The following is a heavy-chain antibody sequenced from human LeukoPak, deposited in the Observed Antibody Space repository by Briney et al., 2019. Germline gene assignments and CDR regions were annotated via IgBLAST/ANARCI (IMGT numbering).Heavy chain of an antibody. V-gene: IGHV4-38-2*02. CDR1: GYSISSGYY. CDR2: IYHSETA. Sequence: PSETLSLTCAVSGYSISSGYYWGWVRPPPGKGLEWIGIIYHSETAYYNPSLKSRVTISIDTSKNQFSLKLSSVTAADTAVYYCAREFYDSSGYTDYWGQGTLVTVSS. D-gene: IGHD3-22*01. J-gene: IGHJ4*02. CDR3: AREFYDSSGYTDY.